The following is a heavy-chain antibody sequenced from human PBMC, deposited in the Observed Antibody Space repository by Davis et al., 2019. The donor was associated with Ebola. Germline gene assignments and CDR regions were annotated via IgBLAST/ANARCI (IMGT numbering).Heavy chain of an antibody. J-gene: IGHJ5*02. Sequence: ASVKVSCKVSGYTLTALSMHWVRQAPGKGREWMGGFDPEDGETIYAQKFQGRVTMTEDTSTDTAYMELSSLRSEDTAVYYCATTGGYCSGGSCPYNWFDPWGQGTLVTVSS. CDR1: GYTLTALS. D-gene: IGHD2-15*01. V-gene: IGHV1-24*01. CDR3: ATTGGYCSGGSCPYNWFDP. CDR2: FDPEDGET.